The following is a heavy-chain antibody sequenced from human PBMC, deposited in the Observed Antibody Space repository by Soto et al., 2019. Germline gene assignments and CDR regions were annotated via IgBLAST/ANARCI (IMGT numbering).Heavy chain of an antibody. J-gene: IGHJ5*02. Sequence: PSETLSLTCTVSGGSMSSYYWSWIRQPPGKGLEWIGYIYYSGSTIYNPSLKSRVTISVDTSKNQFSLKLSSVTAADTAVYYCARYGSGSSVWGDPWGQGTLVTVS. CDR2: IYYSGST. CDR3: ARYGSGSSVWGDP. V-gene: IGHV4-59*01. D-gene: IGHD3-10*01. CDR1: GGSMSSYY.